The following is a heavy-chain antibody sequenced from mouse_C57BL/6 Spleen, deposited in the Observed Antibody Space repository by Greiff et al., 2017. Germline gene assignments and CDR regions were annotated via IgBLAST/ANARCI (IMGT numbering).Heavy chain of an antibody. J-gene: IGHJ4*01. CDR3: AKHEGGNSYAMDY. V-gene: IGHV2-9*01. D-gene: IGHD2-1*01. CDR2: IWGGGST. Sequence: VQLQQSGPGLVAPSQSLSITCTVSGFSLTSYGVDWVRQPPGKGLEWLGVIWGGGSTNYNSALMSRLSISKDNSKSQVFLKMNSRQTDDTAMYYWAKHEGGNSYAMDYWGQGTSVTVSS. CDR1: GFSLTSYG.